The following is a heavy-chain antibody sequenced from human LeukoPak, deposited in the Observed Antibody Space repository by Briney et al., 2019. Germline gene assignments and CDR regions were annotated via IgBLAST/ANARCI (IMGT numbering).Heavy chain of an antibody. CDR1: GGSISSGDYY. Sequence: SETLSLTCTVSGGSISSGDYYWSWIRQPPGKGLEWIGYIYYSGSTYYNPSLKSRVTISVDTSKNQFSLKLSSVTAADTAVYYCARGAPLAGYNYGMDVWGQGTTVTVSS. D-gene: IGHD2-21*01. V-gene: IGHV4-30-4*01. CDR2: IYYSGST. CDR3: ARGAPLAGYNYGMDV. J-gene: IGHJ6*02.